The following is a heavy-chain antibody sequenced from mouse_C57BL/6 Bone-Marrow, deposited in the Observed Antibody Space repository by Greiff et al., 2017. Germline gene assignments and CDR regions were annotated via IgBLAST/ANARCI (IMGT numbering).Heavy chain of an antibody. Sequence: VQLQQSGPVLVKPGASVKMSCKASGYTFTDYYMNWVKQSHGKSLEWIGVINPYNGGTSYNQKFKGKATLTVDKSSSTAYMELNSLTSEDSAVYYCARRNLDYYGSSYFYWYFGGWGTGTTVTVSS. D-gene: IGHD1-1*01. V-gene: IGHV1-19*01. CDR3: ARRNLDYYGSSYFYWYFGG. J-gene: IGHJ1*03. CDR2: INPYNGGT. CDR1: GYTFTDYY.